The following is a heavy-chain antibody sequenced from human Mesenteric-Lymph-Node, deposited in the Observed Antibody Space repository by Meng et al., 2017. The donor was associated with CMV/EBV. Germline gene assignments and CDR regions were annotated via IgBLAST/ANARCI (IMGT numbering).Heavy chain of an antibody. CDR1: GYRFTDFY. V-gene: IGHV1-2*06. J-gene: IGHJ5*02. Sequence: QVQLVQSRAEGGEPGAPVMFSCKASGYRFTDFYIHWVRQAPGQGLGWMGRINTNSGVSNSAPNFQVRVTMTRDTSISTAYMELGRLTSDDTAVYYCARDNVNPEGFDPWGQGTLVTVSS. CDR3: ARDNVNPEGFDP. CDR2: INTNSGVS. D-gene: IGHD2/OR15-2a*01.